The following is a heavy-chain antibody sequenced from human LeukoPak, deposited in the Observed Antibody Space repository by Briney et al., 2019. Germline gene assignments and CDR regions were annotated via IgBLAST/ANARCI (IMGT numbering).Heavy chain of an antibody. Sequence: GGSLRLSCAASGFTFSTYTMDWVRQAPGKGLEWVSSISGSSRTSISYIDSVKGRFTVSREDAKNSLYLQMNSLKADDTAVYYCARDFARRGWTTSDPFDLWGQGTMVTVSS. V-gene: IGHV3-21*03. D-gene: IGHD4-17*01. CDR2: ISGSSRTSI. CDR3: ARDFARRGWTTSDPFDL. CDR1: GFTFSTYT. J-gene: IGHJ3*01.